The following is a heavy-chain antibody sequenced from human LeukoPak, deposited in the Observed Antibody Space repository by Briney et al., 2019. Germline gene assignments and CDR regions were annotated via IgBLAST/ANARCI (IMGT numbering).Heavy chain of an antibody. D-gene: IGHD2-8*01. CDR3: VRTEMGSFDY. J-gene: IGHJ4*02. Sequence: SETLSLTCTVSGGSISSSSYYWGWIRQPPGKGLEWIGSIYYSGSTYYNPSLKSRVTISVDTSKNQFSLKLSSVTAADTAVYYCVRTEMGSFDYWGQGTLVTVSS. V-gene: IGHV4-39*01. CDR1: GGSISSSSYY. CDR2: IYYSGST.